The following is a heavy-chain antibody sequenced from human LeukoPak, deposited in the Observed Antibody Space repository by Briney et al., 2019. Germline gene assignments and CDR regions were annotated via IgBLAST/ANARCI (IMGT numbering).Heavy chain of an antibody. CDR3: ARDEYYYDSSGYYSPYYFDY. Sequence: ASVKVSCTASGCTFARHGITWVRRSPGQGLEWMGWVSPYNDNTNYAQKLQGRVTMTTDTSTSTAYMELRSLRSDDTAVYYCARDEYYYDSSGYYSPYYFDYWGQGTLVTVSS. CDR2: VSPYNDNT. CDR1: GCTFARHG. J-gene: IGHJ4*02. D-gene: IGHD3-22*01. V-gene: IGHV1-18*01.